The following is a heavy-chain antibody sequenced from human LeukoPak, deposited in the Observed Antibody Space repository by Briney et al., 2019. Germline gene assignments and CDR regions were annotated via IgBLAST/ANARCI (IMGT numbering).Heavy chain of an antibody. Sequence: ASVKVSCKASGYTSTSYGISWVRQAPGQGLEWMGWISAYNGNTNYAQKLQGRVTMTTDTSTSTAYMELRSLRSDDTAVYYCARDSSIAAAGLPFDYWGQGTLVTVSS. CDR3: ARDSSIAAAGLPFDY. V-gene: IGHV1-18*01. CDR2: ISAYNGNT. J-gene: IGHJ4*02. D-gene: IGHD6-13*01. CDR1: GYTSTSYG.